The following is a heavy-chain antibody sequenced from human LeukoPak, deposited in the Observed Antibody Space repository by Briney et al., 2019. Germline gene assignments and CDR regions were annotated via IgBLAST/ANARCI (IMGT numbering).Heavy chain of an antibody. CDR1: GGSISSSSYY. D-gene: IGHD4-17*01. J-gene: IGHJ5*02. V-gene: IGHV4-39*01. Sequence: SETLSLTCTVSGGSISSSSYYWGRIRQPPGKGLEWIGSIYYSGSTYYNPCIKSRVTISVDTSKNQFSLKLSSVTAADTAVYYCARLDGLIFYGDYPNWFDPWGQGTLVTVSS. CDR3: ARLDGLIFYGDYPNWFDP. CDR2: IYYSGST.